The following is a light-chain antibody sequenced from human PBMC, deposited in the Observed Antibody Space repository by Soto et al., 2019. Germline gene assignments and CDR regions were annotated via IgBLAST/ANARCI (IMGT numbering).Light chain of an antibody. J-gene: IGKJ2*01. CDR1: QSVSSTY. CDR2: AAS. V-gene: IGKV3-20*01. Sequence: EIVLTQSPGTLSLSPGERAILSCRASQSVSSTYLAWYQQRPGQAPRLLIYAASTRATGIPDRFSGSGSGTEFTLTISRLQPEDFAVYYCQQYDTSARYTFGQGTKLEI. CDR3: QQYDTSARYT.